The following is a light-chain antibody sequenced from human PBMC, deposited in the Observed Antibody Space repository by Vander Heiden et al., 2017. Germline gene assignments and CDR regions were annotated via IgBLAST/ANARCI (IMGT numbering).Light chain of an antibody. CDR3: QQRSSWPLT. CDR2: DAS. V-gene: IGKV3-11*01. J-gene: IGKJ4*01. Sequence: IVLTQSPATLSLSPGERATFPCRASQSVSSCLAWYQQKPGQAPRLLISDASNRATGIPARFSGSGSGTDFTLTISTLEPEDFAVYYCQQRSSWPLTFGGGTKVEIK. CDR1: QSVSSC.